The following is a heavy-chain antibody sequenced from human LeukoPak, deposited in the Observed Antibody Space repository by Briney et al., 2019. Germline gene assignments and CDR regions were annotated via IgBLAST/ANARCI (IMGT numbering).Heavy chain of an antibody. CDR1: GYTLTELS. D-gene: IGHD2-2*01. Sequence: ASVKVSCKVSGYTLTELSMHWVRQAPGKGLEWMGGFDPEDGETIYAQKFQGRVTMTEDTSTDTAYMELSSLRSEDTAVYYRATGPMPAAYFDYWGQGTLVTVSS. V-gene: IGHV1-24*01. CDR2: FDPEDGET. CDR3: ATGPMPAAYFDY. J-gene: IGHJ4*02.